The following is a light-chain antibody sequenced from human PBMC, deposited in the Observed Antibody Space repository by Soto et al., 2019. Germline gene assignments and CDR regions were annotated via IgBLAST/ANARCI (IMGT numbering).Light chain of an antibody. CDR1: QSVLYSSNNKNY. CDR3: QQYYSMPWT. J-gene: IGKJ1*01. V-gene: IGKV4-1*01. Sequence: DIVLTQSPDSLAVSLGERATINCKSSQSVLYSSNNKNYLAWYQHKPGQPPKLLIYWASTRESGVPDRFSGSGSGTDFTLTISSLQAEDVAVYYCQQYYSMPWTFGQGTKVEIK. CDR2: WAS.